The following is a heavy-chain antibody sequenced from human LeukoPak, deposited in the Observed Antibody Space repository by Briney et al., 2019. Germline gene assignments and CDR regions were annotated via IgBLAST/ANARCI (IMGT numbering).Heavy chain of an antibody. CDR1: GFTFSSYA. J-gene: IGHJ4*02. CDR2: ISGSGGST. V-gene: IGHV3-23*01. D-gene: IGHD4-17*01. CDR3: ASVRSDGDLPNFDY. Sequence: PGGSLRLSCAASGFTFSSYAMSWVRQAPGKGLEWVSAISGSGGSTYYADSVKGRFTISRDNSKNTLYLQMNSLRAEDTAVYYCASVRSDGDLPNFDYWGQGTLVTVSS.